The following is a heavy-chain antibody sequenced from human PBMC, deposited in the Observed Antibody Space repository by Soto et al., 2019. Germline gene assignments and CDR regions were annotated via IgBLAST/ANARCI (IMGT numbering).Heavy chain of an antibody. D-gene: IGHD3-10*01. CDR2: IYTSGST. J-gene: IGHJ5*02. CDR3: AREDPLLWFGELLHNWFDP. CDR1: GGSISSYY. V-gene: IGHV4-4*07. Sequence: QVQLQESGPGLVKPSETLSLTCTVSGGSISSYYWSWIRQPAGKGLEWIGRIYTSGSTNYNPSLTSRVTMSVDTSKYQVSLKLSSVSAADTAVYYCAREDPLLWFGELLHNWFDPWGQGTLVTVSS.